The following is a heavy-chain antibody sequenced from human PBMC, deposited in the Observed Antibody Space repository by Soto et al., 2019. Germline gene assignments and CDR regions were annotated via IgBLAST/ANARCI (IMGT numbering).Heavy chain of an antibody. D-gene: IGHD3-22*01. CDR3: ALLPFYYDSSVYYSPAKSSQH. V-gene: IGHV2-5*02. J-gene: IGHJ1*01. Sequence: SGPTLVNPTQTLTLTCTFSGFSLSTSGVGVGWIRQPPGKALEWLALIYWDDDKRYSPSLKSRLTITKDTSKNQVVLTMTNMEPVETAKYYCALLPFYYDSSVYYSPAKSSQHGGQATWVTVPS. CDR1: GFSLSTSGVG. CDR2: IYWDDDK.